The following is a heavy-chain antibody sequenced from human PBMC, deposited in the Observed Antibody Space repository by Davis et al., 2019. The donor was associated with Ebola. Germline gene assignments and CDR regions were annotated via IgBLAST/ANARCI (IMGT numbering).Heavy chain of an antibody. CDR2: TLGTSADT. CDR1: GFTFSSYS. CDR3: AKAYYDYSNYGYYYYGMDV. Sequence: GGSLRLSCAASGFTFSSYSMNWVRQAPGKGLEWVSTLGTSADTYYADSVKGRFTISRDNAKNSLYLQMNSLRAEDTALYYCAKAYYDYSNYGYYYYGMDVWGKGTTVTVSS. D-gene: IGHD4-11*01. V-gene: IGHV3-21*04. J-gene: IGHJ6*04.